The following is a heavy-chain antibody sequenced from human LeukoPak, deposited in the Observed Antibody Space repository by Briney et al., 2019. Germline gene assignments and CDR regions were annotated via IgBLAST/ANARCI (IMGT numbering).Heavy chain of an antibody. V-gene: IGHV3-23*01. CDR3: AKGGYSSSWSSLANSKQNWFDP. J-gene: IGHJ5*02. CDR1: GFTFSSCA. CDR2: ISGSGGST. Sequence: SGGSLRLSCGASGFTFSSCAMSWVRQAPGKGLEWVSAISGSGGSTYYADSVKGRFTISRDNSKNTLYLQMNSLRAEDTAVYYCAKGGYSSSWSSLANSKQNWFDPWGQGTLVTVSS. D-gene: IGHD6-13*01.